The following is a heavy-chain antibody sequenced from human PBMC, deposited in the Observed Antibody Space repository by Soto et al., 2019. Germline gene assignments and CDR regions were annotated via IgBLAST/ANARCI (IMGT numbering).Heavy chain of an antibody. D-gene: IGHD3-10*01. CDR1: GGSISSGDYY. J-gene: IGHJ4*02. CDR2: IYYSGST. CDR3: AREHMVRGVTPVPHSIYYFDY. V-gene: IGHV4-30-4*01. Sequence: SETLSLTCTVSGGSISSGDYYWSWIRQPPGKGLEWIGYIYYSGSTYYNPSLKRRATISEDTSKNQFSLKLSAVTAADTAVYYCAREHMVRGVTPVPHSIYYFDYWGQGTLVTVSS.